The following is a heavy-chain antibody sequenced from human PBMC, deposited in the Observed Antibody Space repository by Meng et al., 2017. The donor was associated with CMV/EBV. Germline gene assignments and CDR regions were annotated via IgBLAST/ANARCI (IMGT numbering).Heavy chain of an antibody. V-gene: IGHV3-9*02. J-gene: IGHJ6*02. D-gene: IGHD5-18*01. CDR2: ISWISGSI. Sequence: GGSLRPSCAASGSTSDANAMHWVRQAPGKGREWVSGISWISGSIGHADSVKGRFTISRDNAKNSLYLQMNSLRAEDTALYYCAKDMEPGGYSYGYHYYGMDVWGQGTTVTVSS. CDR3: AKDMEPGGYSYGYHYYGMDV. CDR1: GSTSDANA.